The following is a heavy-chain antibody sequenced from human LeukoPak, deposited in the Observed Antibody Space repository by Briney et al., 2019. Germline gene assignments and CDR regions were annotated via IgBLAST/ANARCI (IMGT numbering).Heavy chain of an antibody. V-gene: IGHV3-7*01. CDR1: GFTFSSYW. Sequence: GGSLRLSCAASGFTFSSYWMTWVRQAPGKGLEWVANIGEDGSEKYYVDSVKGRFTISRDNAKNTLFLQMNSLRAEDTAVYYCASGRGVSYDYWGQGTLVTVSS. CDR2: IGEDGSEK. CDR3: ASGRGVSYDY. D-gene: IGHD1-26*01. J-gene: IGHJ4*02.